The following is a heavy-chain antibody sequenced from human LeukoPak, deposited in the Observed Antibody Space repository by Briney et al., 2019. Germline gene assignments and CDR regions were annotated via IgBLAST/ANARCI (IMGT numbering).Heavy chain of an antibody. D-gene: IGHD2-2*01. CDR3: ARGYCSSTSCIFDY. J-gene: IGHJ4*02. Sequence: PSETLSLTCTVSGGSISSYCWSWIRQPPGKGLEWIGYVSYSGSTNYNPSLKSRVTMSLDTSKNQFSLKLSSVTAADTAMYYCARGYCSSTSCIFDYWGQGTLVTVSS. V-gene: IGHV4-59*01. CDR1: GGSISSYC. CDR2: VSYSGST.